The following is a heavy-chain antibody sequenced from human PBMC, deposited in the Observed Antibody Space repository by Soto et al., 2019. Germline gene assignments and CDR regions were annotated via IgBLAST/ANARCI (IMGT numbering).Heavy chain of an antibody. CDR2: ISSSSSYI. J-gene: IGHJ4*02. Sequence: GGSLRLSCAASGFTFSSYSMNWVRQAPGKGLEWVSSISSSSSYIYYADSVKGRFTISRDNAKNSLYLQMNSLRAEDTAVYYCARTKRGVIIGNFDYWGQGTLVTVSS. D-gene: IGHD3-10*01. CDR1: GFTFSSYS. V-gene: IGHV3-21*01. CDR3: ARTKRGVIIGNFDY.